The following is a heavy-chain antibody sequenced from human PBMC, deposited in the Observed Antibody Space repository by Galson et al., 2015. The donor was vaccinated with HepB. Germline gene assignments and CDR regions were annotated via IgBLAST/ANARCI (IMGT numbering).Heavy chain of an antibody. J-gene: IGHJ3*02. CDR3: ARGADSSFDI. D-gene: IGHD3-16*01. Sequence: AISGDSVSNNHVAWNWIRQSPSRGLEWLGRTYRGSNQYAASMRGRIAINSDTSTNQFSLQLSSVTPEDTGLYYCARGADSSFDIWGQGTMVTVSS. CDR2: TYRGSN. CDR1: GDSVSNNHVA. V-gene: IGHV6-1*01.